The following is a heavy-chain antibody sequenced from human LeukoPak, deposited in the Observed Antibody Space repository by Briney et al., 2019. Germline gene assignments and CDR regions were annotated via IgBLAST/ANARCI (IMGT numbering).Heavy chain of an antibody. V-gene: IGHV3-23*01. CDR3: AKDSIVVVTEYYFDY. CDR1: GFTFSSYG. CDR2: ISGSGGST. D-gene: IGHD3-22*01. Sequence: GGSLRLSCAASGFTFSSYGMSWVRQAPGKGLEWVSAISGSGGSTYYADSVKGRFTISRDNSKNTLYLQMNSLRAEDTAVYYCAKDSIVVVTEYYFDYWGQGTLVTVSS. J-gene: IGHJ4*02.